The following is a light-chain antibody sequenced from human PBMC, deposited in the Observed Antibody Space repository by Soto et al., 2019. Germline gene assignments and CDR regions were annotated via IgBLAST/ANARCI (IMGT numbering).Light chain of an antibody. J-gene: IGLJ2*01. V-gene: IGLV2-11*01. CDR3: QSYGSGLSVV. CDR1: SSDVGGYNY. Sequence: QSALTQPRSVSGSPGQSVTISCTGTSSDVGGYNYVSWYQQHPGKAPKLMIYDVSKRPSGVPDRFSGSKSGASASLAIDKLQTGDEGDYYCQSYGSGLSVVFGGGTQLTVL. CDR2: DVS.